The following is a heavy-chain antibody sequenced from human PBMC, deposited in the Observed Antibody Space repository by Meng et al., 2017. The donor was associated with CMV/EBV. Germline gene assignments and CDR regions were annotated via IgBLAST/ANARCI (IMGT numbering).Heavy chain of an antibody. D-gene: IGHD3-3*01. CDR2: ISGSGGST. CDR1: GFTFSSYA. CDR3: ATETIFGVASYGMDV. V-gene: IGHV3-23*01. Sequence: GESLKISCAASGFTFSSYAMSWVRQAPGKGLEWVSAISGSGGSTYYADSVKGRFTISRDNSKNTLYLQMNSPRAEDTAVYYCATETIFGVASYGMDVWGQGTTVTVSS. J-gene: IGHJ6*02.